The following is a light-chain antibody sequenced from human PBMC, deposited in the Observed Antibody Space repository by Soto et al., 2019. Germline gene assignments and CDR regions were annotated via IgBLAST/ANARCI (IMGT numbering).Light chain of an antibody. CDR2: GAS. CDR3: QKYNSAPWT. Sequence: DIQMTQSPSSLSASVGDRVTITCRASQGISNYLAWYQQKPGKVPKLLIYGASTLQSRVPSRFIGSGSGTDFTLTIGSLQPEDVATYYCQKYNSAPWTFGPGTKVDIK. CDR1: QGISNY. J-gene: IGKJ3*01. V-gene: IGKV1-27*01.